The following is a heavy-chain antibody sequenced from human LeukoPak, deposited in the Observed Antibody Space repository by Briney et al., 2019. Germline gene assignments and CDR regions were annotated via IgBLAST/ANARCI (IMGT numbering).Heavy chain of an antibody. CDR2: ISYDGSNK. Sequence: GRSLRLSCAASGFTFSSYAMHWVRQAPGKGLEWVAVISYDGSNKYYADSVKGRFTISRDNSKNTLYLQMNSLRAEDTAVYYCASNPGGYSYGSHYYYGMDVWGQGTTVTVSS. V-gene: IGHV3-30*14. CDR1: GFTFSSYA. J-gene: IGHJ6*02. CDR3: ASNPGGYSYGSHYYYGMDV. D-gene: IGHD5-18*01.